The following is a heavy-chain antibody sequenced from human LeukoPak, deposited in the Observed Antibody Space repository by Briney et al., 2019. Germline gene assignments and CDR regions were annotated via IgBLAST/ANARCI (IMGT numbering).Heavy chain of an antibody. J-gene: IGHJ5*02. D-gene: IGHD2-2*01. CDR1: GGSFSGYY. CDR3: ARKGSIVVVPAASKNNWFDP. V-gene: IGHV4-34*01. CDR2: INHSGST. Sequence: PSETLSLTCAVYGGSFSGYYWSWIRQPPGKGLGWIGEINHSGSTNYNPSLKSRVTISVDTSKNQFSLKLSSVTAADTAVYYCARKGSIVVVPAASKNNWFDPWGQGTLVTVSS.